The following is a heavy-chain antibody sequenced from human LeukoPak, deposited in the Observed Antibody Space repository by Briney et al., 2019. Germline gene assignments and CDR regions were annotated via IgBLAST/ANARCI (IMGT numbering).Heavy chain of an antibody. V-gene: IGHV3-7*01. J-gene: IGHJ5*02. Sequence: GGSLRLSCAASGFTFSSYWMSWVRQAPGKGLEWVANIKQDGSEKYYVHSVKGRFTISRDNAKNSLYLQMNSLRAEDTAVYYCARVGEYCSGGSCYFNWFDPWGQGTLVTVSS. CDR2: IKQDGSEK. D-gene: IGHD2-15*01. CDR1: GFTFSSYW. CDR3: ARVGEYCSGGSCYFNWFDP.